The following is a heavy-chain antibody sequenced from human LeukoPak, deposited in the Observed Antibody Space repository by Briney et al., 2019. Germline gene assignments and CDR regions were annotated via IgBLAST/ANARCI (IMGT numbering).Heavy chain of an antibody. CDR1: GGSFSGYY. CDR2: INHSGST. J-gene: IGHJ4*02. CDR3: ARVPFDY. V-gene: IGHV4-34*01. Sequence: PSETLSLTCAVYGGSFSGYYRSWIRQPPGKGLEWIGEINHSGSTNYNPSLKSRVTISLDTSKNQFSLKLSSVTAADTAVYYCARVPFDYWGQGTLVTVSS.